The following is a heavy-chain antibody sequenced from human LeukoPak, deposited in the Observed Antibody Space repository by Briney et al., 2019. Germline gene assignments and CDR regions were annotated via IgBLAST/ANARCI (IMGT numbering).Heavy chain of an antibody. CDR2: INPNGGST. J-gene: IGHJ4*02. D-gene: IGHD2-21*01. CDR1: GYTFINYY. CDR3: ARLPGGVIAMEY. V-gene: IGHV1-46*01. Sequence: GASVKVSCKASGYTFINYYMHWVRQAPGQGLEWMGIINPNGGSTSYAQKFQGRVTMTRDTSTRTVYMELSSLRSEDTAVYYCARLPGGVIAMEYWGPGTLVTVSS.